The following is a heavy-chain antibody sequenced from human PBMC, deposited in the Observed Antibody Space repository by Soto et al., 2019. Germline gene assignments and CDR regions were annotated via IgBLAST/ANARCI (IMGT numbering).Heavy chain of an antibody. J-gene: IGHJ4*02. CDR2: ISEDGTYK. Sequence: QVRLVESGGGVVQPGRSLRLSCAASGLTFKNYGMHWVRQAPGKGLEWVSVISEDGTYKYYGDSVRGRFTISRDNLDNTVSLQMNDVRPEDTGLYYCATKGQVDWLPGDYWGQGTLVTVSS. CDR1: GLTFKNYG. V-gene: IGHV3-30*03. CDR3: ATKGQVDWLPGDY. D-gene: IGHD3-3*01.